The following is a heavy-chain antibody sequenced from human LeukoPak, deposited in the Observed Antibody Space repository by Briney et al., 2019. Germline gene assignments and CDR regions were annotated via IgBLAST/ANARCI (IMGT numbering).Heavy chain of an antibody. J-gene: IGHJ4*02. CDR2: ISGDGGST. CDR3: AKAGNSVEMATIMGD. CDR1: GFTFDDYA. V-gene: IGHV3-43*02. D-gene: IGHD5-24*01. Sequence: PGGSLRLSCAASGFTFDDYAMHWVRQAPGKGLEWVSLISGDGGSTYYADSVKGRFTISRDNSKNSLYLQMNSLRTEDTALHYCAKAGNSVEMATIMGDWGQGTLVTVSS.